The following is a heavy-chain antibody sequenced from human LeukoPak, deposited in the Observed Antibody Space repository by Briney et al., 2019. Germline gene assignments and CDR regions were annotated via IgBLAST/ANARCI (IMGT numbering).Heavy chain of an antibody. CDR2: INTNTGNP. D-gene: IGHD5-18*01. J-gene: IGHJ4*02. CDR1: GYSFINYA. Sequence: ASVKVSCKASGYSFINYAMNWVRQAPGQGLEWMGWINTNTGNPTYAQGFTGRFVFSLDTSVSTAYLQIGSLKAEDTALYYCARGTPMAIDWGQGTLVTVSS. CDR3: ARGTPMAID. V-gene: IGHV7-4-1*01.